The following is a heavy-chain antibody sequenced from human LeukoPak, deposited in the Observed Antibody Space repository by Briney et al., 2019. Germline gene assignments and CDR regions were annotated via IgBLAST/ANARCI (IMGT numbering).Heavy chain of an antibody. J-gene: IGHJ5*02. D-gene: IGHD3-10*01. Sequence: PSETLSLTCTVPGGSINSYYWSWIRQPPGKGLECIGYIHYTGSTNYNPSLKSRVTISVDTSKNQFSLKLSSVTAADTAIYYCARGGYYGSGNDFRFDPWGQGTLVTVSS. CDR1: GGSINSYY. CDR3: ARGGYYGSGNDFRFDP. CDR2: IHYTGST. V-gene: IGHV4-59*01.